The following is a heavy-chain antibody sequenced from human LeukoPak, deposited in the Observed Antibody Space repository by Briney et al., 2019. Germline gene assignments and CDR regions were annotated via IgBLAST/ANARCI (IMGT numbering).Heavy chain of an antibody. CDR2: IWYDGGSI. CDR1: GFTFSRNG. Sequence: GGSLRLSCAASGFTFSRNGMHWVRQAPGKGLEWVAFIWYDGGSIDYAGSVKGRFTISRDNSKNTLYLQMSSLRAEDTAVYYCAKDLLRITMVRGAAGGLDYWGQGTLVTVSS. V-gene: IGHV3-30*02. D-gene: IGHD3-10*01. J-gene: IGHJ4*02. CDR3: AKDLLRITMVRGAAGGLDY.